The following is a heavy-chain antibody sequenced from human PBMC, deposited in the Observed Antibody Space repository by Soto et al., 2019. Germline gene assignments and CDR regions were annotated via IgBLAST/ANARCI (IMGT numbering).Heavy chain of an antibody. D-gene: IGHD2-15*01. V-gene: IGHV3-23*01. CDR1: GFTFSSYA. CDR2: TSGSGGST. CDR3: AKDIRLAARGNFDY. J-gene: IGHJ4*02. Sequence: GGSRRLSCAASGFTFSSYAMSWVRHATRKGLEWVSATSGSGGSTYYADSVKGRFTISRDHSKNTLYLHMNSLRADDTVVYYCAKDIRLAARGNFDYWGQGTLVTVSS.